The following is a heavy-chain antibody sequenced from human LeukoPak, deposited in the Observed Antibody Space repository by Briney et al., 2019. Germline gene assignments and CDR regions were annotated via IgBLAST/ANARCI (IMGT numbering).Heavy chain of an antibody. CDR2: IYPGDSDT. Sequence: GESLKISCKGSGYSFTTYWIGWVRPMPGKGLEWMGIIYPGDSDTRYSPSFQGQVTISVDKSISTAYLQWSSLKASDTAMYFCARQTVTTPFDYWGRGTLVTVSS. CDR1: GYSFTTYW. D-gene: IGHD4-17*01. J-gene: IGHJ4*02. V-gene: IGHV5-51*01. CDR3: ARQTVTTPFDY.